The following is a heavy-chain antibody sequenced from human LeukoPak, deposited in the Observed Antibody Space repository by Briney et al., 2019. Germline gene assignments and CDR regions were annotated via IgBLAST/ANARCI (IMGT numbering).Heavy chain of an antibody. D-gene: IGHD2-15*01. CDR1: GGSISSSSYY. Sequence: SETLSLTCTVSGGSISSSSYYWGWMRQPPGKGLEWIGSIYYSGSTYCNPSLKSRVTISVDTSKNQFSLKLSSVTAADTAVYYCARRGPIGYCSGGSCQYYFDYWGQGTLVTVSS. J-gene: IGHJ4*02. CDR2: IYYSGST. V-gene: IGHV4-39*01. CDR3: ARRGPIGYCSGGSCQYYFDY.